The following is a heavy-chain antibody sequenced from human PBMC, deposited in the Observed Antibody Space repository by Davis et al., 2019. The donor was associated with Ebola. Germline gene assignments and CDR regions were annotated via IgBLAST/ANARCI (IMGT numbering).Heavy chain of an antibody. V-gene: IGHV3-30-3*01. D-gene: IGHD5-24*01. CDR2: ISYDENNK. CDR1: GFTFSTYR. CDR3: ARDSAEVATISLHFDS. Sequence: PGGSLRLSCAASGFTFSTYRMHWVRQAPGKGLEWVAVISYDENNKYYADSVKGRFTISRDNSKNTLYLQVNSLRPEDTAVYYCARDSAEVATISLHFDSWGQGTLVSVSS. J-gene: IGHJ4*02.